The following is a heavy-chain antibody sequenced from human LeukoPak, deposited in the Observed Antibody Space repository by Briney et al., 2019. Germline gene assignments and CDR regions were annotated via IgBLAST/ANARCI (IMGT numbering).Heavy chain of an antibody. CDR3: AKDLYYDSSGYYYGGNDY. V-gene: IGHV3-23*01. CDR2: ISGSGGST. CDR1: GFTFSSYA. Sequence: GGSLRLSCAASGFTFSSYAMSWVRQAPGKGLEWVSAISGSGGSTYCADSVKGRFTISRDNSKNTLYLQMNSLRAEDTAVYYCAKDLYYDSSGYYYGGNDYWGQGTLVTVSS. J-gene: IGHJ4*02. D-gene: IGHD3-22*01.